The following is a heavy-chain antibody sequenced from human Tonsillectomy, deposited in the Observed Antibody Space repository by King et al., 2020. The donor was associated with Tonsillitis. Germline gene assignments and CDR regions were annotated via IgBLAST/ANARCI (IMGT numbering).Heavy chain of an antibody. V-gene: IGHV4-34*01. CDR1: GGSFSGYY. CDR3: ASRRWSVAADYYYGMDV. Sequence: VQLQQWGAGLLKPSETLSLTCAVYGGSFSGYYWSWIRQSPGKGLEWIGEINHSGSTNYNPSLKSRVTISVDASKKQFSLKLSSVTAADTAVYYCASRRWSVAADYYYGMDVWGPGATVTVSS. J-gene: IGHJ6*02. D-gene: IGHD6-19*01. CDR2: INHSGST.